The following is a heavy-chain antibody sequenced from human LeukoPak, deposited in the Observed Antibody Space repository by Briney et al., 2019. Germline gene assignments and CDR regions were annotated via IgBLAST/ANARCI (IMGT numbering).Heavy chain of an antibody. D-gene: IGHD5-18*01. CDR3: ARGFSYHDAFDI. CDR2: IIPIFGTA. CDR1: GGTFSSYA. J-gene: IGHJ3*02. V-gene: IGHV1-69*06. Sequence: ASVKVSCKASGGTFSSYAISWVRQAPGQGLEWMGGIIPIFGTANYAQKFQGRVTITADKSMSTAYMELSSLRSEDTAVYYCARGFSYHDAFDIWGQGTMVTVSS.